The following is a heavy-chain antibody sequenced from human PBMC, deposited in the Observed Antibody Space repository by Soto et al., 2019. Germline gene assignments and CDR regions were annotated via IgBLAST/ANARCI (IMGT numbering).Heavy chain of an antibody. J-gene: IGHJ3*02. D-gene: IGHD6-13*01. V-gene: IGHV3-23*01. Sequence: GGSLILSCTASGFNFSRYAMSWVRQAPGKGLEWVSAISGSGGSTYYADSVKGRFTISRDNSKNTLYLQMNSLRAEDTAVYYCAKSQYSSSWYAAFDIWGQGTMVTVSS. CDR2: ISGSGGST. CDR3: AKSQYSSSWYAAFDI. CDR1: GFNFSRYA.